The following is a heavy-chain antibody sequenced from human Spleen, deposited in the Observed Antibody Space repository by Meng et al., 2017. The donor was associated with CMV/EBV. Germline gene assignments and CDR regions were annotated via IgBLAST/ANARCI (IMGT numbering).Heavy chain of an antibody. D-gene: IGHD6-19*01. J-gene: IGHJ6*02. V-gene: IGHV3-21*01. Sequence: GGSLRLSCAASGFTFSSYSMNWVRQAPGKGLEWVSSISSSSTYIYYGDSMKGRFTISRDNAKNSLYLQMNTLRAEDTAVYYCARDQVAGRAFLYGGGVWGQGTTVTVSS. CDR3: ARDQVAGRAFLYGGGV. CDR2: ISSSSTYI. CDR1: GFTFSSYS.